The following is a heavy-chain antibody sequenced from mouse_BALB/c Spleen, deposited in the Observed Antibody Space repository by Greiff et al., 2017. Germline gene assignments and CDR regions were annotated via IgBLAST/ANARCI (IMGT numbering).Heavy chain of an antibody. V-gene: IGHV7-3*02. D-gene: IGHD2-2*01. CDR1: GFTFTDYY. CDR2: IRNKANGYTT. Sequence: EVKVEESGGGLVQPGGSLRLSCATSGFTFTDYYMSWVRQPPGKALEWLGFIRNKANGYTTEYSASVKGRFTISRDNSQSILYLQMNTLRAEDSATYYCARGYAYDGGAWFAYWGQGTLVTVSA. J-gene: IGHJ3*01. CDR3: ARGYAYDGGAWFAY.